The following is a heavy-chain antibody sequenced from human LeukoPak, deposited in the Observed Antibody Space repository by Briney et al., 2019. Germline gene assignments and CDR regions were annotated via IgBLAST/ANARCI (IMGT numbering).Heavy chain of an antibody. J-gene: IGHJ4*02. Sequence: GGSLRLSCAASGFTFSSYWMSWVRQAPGKGLEWAANINQHGTDKYYVDSVRGRFTISRDNAKNSLYLQMNSLRVEDTAVYYCAANGGPFDFWGQGTLVTVSS. CDR1: GFTFSSYW. V-gene: IGHV3-7*05. CDR3: AANGGPFDF. D-gene: IGHD4-23*01. CDR2: INQHGTDK.